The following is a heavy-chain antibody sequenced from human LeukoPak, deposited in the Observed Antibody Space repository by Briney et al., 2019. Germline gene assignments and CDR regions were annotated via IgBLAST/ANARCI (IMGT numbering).Heavy chain of an antibody. CDR1: GFTFSYYW. D-gene: IGHD4-23*01. Sequence: PGGSLRLSCAASGFTFSYYWMSWVRQAPGKGLEWVANIKEDGSEKYYVDSVKGRFTISRDNAKNSLYLQMNSLRAEAMAVYFCARYNGGNTYYFDYWGQGTLVTVSS. V-gene: IGHV3-7*03. CDR2: IKEDGSEK. CDR3: ARYNGGNTYYFDY. J-gene: IGHJ4*02.